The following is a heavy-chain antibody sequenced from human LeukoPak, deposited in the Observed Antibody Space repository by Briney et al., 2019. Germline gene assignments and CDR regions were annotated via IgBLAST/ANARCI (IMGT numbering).Heavy chain of an antibody. V-gene: IGHV1-8*01. CDR3: ATDTLSGYSFPAYYYYMDV. J-gene: IGHJ6*03. Sequence: ASVKVSCKASGYTFTSYDINWVRQATGQGLERMGWMNPNSGNTGYAQKFQGRVTMTEDTSTDTAYMELSSLRSEDTAVYYCATDTLSGYSFPAYYYYMDVWGKGTTVTVSS. D-gene: IGHD5-18*01. CDR1: GYTFTSYD. CDR2: MNPNSGNT.